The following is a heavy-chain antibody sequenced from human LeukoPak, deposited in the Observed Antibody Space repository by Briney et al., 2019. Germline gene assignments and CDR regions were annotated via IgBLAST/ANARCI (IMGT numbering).Heavy chain of an antibody. CDR3: ARVKGGSSWYGGGFDY. V-gene: IGHV1-69*05. Sequence: SVKVSCKASGGTFSSYAISWVRQAPGQGLEWMGGIIPIFGTANYAQKFQGRVTITTDESTSTAYMELSSLRSEDTAVYYCARVKGGSSWYGGGFDYWGQGTLVTVSS. CDR1: GGTFSSYA. CDR2: IIPIFGTA. D-gene: IGHD6-13*01. J-gene: IGHJ4*02.